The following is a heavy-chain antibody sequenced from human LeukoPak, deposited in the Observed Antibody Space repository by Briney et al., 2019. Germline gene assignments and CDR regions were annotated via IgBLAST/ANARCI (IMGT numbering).Heavy chain of an antibody. CDR2: INHNGST. Sequence: SETLSLTCAVYGGSFSDYYWSWIRQPPGKGLEWIGEINHNGSTNYNPSLKSRVTISVDTSKNQFSLNLYSVTAADTAVFYCARRGQAGYLYWGQGTLVTVSS. J-gene: IGHJ4*02. CDR3: ARRGQAGYLY. D-gene: IGHD3-16*02. CDR1: GGSFSDYY. V-gene: IGHV4-34*01.